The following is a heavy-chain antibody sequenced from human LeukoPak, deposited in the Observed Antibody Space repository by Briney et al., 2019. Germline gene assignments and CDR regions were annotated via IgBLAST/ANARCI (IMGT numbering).Heavy chain of an antibody. V-gene: IGHV3-23*01. CDR2: LSGTGGST. CDR1: GFTFSNYA. CDR3: AKDQSYCSGGSCYPNHPYYFDY. Sequence: GGSLRLSCAASGFTFSNYAMSWVRQAPGKGLEWVSTLSGTGGSTYYADSVKGRFTISRDNSKNTLYLQMNSLRAEDTAVYYCAKDQSYCSGGSCYPNHPYYFDYWGQGTLVTVSS. D-gene: IGHD2-15*01. J-gene: IGHJ4*02.